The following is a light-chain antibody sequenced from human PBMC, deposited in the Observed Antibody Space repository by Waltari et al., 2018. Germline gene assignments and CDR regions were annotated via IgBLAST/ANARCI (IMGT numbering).Light chain of an antibody. J-gene: IGLJ3*02. Sequence: QSALTQPAYVSGSPGQSITISCSWTSAVIGRYNLVAWYQQLPGNAPKLVIYEVTERPSELSNRFSGSKSGNTASLTISGLQAEDEADYYCSSFESSRTWVFGGGTKLTVL. CDR1: SAVIGRYNL. CDR3: SSFESSRTWV. CDR2: EVT. V-gene: IGLV2-23*02.